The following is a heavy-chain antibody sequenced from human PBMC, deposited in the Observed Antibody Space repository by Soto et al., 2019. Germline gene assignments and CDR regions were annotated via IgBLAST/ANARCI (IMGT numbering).Heavy chain of an antibody. CDR3: ASTGYDKLSPAISPLDY. CDR1: GGSISSGDYY. D-gene: IGHD5-12*01. Sequence: PSETLSLTCTVSGGSISSGDYYWSWIRQPPGKGLEWIGYIYYSGSTYYNPSLKSRVTISVDTSKNQFSLKLSSVTAADTAVYYCASTGYDKLSPAISPLDYWGQGTLVTVPS. J-gene: IGHJ4*02. CDR2: IYYSGST. V-gene: IGHV4-30-4*01.